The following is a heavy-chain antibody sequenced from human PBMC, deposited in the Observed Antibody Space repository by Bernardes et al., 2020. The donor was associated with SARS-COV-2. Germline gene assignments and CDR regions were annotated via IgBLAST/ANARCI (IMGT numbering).Heavy chain of an antibody. CDR2: IVVGSGKT. CDR3: AAPSIESSGEDYGLDV. V-gene: IGHV1-58*02. Sequence: SAKASCKAFGISFSSSVIQWVRQARGQRLEWIGWIVVGSGKTNYAQKFQDRVTFARDLSTNTAYMEVSGLRAEDSAVYYCAAPSIESSGEDYGLDVWGQGIMVTVSS. D-gene: IGHD6-6*01. J-gene: IGHJ6*02. CDR1: GISFSSSV.